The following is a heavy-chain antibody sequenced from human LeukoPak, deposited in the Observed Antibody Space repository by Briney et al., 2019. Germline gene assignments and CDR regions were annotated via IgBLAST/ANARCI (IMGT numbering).Heavy chain of an antibody. CDR3: ARGIKLGYGHSSYMDV. J-gene: IGHJ6*03. CDR2: IIPIFGTA. V-gene: IGHV1-69*05. D-gene: IGHD5-18*01. Sequence: ASVKVSCKASGGTFSSYAISWVRQAPGQGLEWMGGIIPIFGTANYAQKFQGRVTITTDESTSTAYMELSSLRSEDTAVYYCARGIKLGYGHSSYMDVWSKGTTVTVSS. CDR1: GGTFSSYA.